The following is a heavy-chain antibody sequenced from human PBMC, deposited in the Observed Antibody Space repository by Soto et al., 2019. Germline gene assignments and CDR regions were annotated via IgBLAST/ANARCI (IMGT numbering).Heavy chain of an antibody. CDR1: GGSISSGDYY. CDR3: ASEPEDYGGNSGAFDI. CDR2: IYYSGST. V-gene: IGHV4-30-4*01. J-gene: IGHJ3*02. Sequence: QVQLQESGPGLVKPSQTLSLTCTVSGGSISSGDYYWSWIRQPPGKGLEWIGYIYYSGSTYYNPSLKSRVNIPVDTSKNQFSLKLSSVTAADTAVYYCASEPEDYGGNSGAFDIWGQGTMVTVSS. D-gene: IGHD4-17*01.